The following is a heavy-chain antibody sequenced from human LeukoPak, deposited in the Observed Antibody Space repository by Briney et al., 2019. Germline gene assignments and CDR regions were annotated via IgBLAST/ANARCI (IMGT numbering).Heavy chain of an antibody. D-gene: IGHD6-13*01. Sequence: SETLSLTCAVHGGSFSGYYWSWIRQPPGKGLEWIGEINHSGSTNYNPSLKSRVTISVDTSKNQFSLKLSSVTAADTAVYYCASAAGKQGDYWGQGTLVTVSS. J-gene: IGHJ4*02. CDR2: INHSGST. CDR1: GGSFSGYY. V-gene: IGHV4-34*01. CDR3: ASAAGKQGDY.